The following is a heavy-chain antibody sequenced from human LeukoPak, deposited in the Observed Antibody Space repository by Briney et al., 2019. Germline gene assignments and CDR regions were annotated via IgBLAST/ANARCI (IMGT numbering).Heavy chain of an antibody. CDR2: IYYSGNT. CDR3: ARTLRGLLPRTY. J-gene: IGHJ4*02. D-gene: IGHD3-22*01. Sequence: SETLSLTCTVSGGSISSSSYYWGWIRQPPGKGLEWIGSIYYSGNTNYNPSLQSRVTISVDTSKDQFSLKLTSVTAADTAVYFCARTLRGLLPRTYWGQGTLVTVSS. V-gene: IGHV4-39*01. CDR1: GGSISSSSYY.